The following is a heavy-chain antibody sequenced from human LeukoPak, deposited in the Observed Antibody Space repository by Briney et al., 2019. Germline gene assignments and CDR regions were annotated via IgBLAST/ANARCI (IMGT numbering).Heavy chain of an antibody. CDR2: ISGSGGST. CDR3: AREGRWLQYSDY. D-gene: IGHD5-24*01. V-gene: IGHV3-23*01. Sequence: GSLRPSCAASGFTFSSYAMSWVRQAPGKGLEWVSAISGSGGSTYYADSVKGRFTISRDNAKNSLYLQMNSLRAEDTAVYYCAREGRWLQYSDYWGQGTLVSVSS. CDR1: GFTFSSYA. J-gene: IGHJ4*02.